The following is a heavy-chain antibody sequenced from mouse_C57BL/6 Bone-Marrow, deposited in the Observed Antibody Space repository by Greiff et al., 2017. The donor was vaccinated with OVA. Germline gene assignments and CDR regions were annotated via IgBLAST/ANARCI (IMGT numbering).Heavy chain of an antibody. J-gene: IGHJ4*01. Sequence: QVQLQQSGAELVKPGASVKMSCKASGYTFTSYWITWVKQRPGQGLEWIGDIYPGSGSTNYNEKFKSKATLTVDTSSSTAYMQLSSLTSEDSAVYYCAGLYYGSSDYAMDYWGQGTSVTVSS. V-gene: IGHV1-55*01. CDR1: GYTFTSYW. D-gene: IGHD1-1*01. CDR3: AGLYYGSSDYAMDY. CDR2: IYPGSGST.